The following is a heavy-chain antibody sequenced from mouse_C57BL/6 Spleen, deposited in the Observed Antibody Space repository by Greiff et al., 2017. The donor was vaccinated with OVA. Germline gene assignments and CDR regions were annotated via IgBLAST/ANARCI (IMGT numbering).Heavy chain of an antibody. CDR2: IDPSDSYT. CDR3: ASLYSNYSAWFAY. V-gene: IGHV1-69*01. J-gene: IGHJ3*01. Sequence: QVQLQQPGAELVMPGASVKLSCKASGYTFTSYWMHWVKQRPGQGLEWIGEIDPSDSYTNYNQKFKGKSTLTVDKSSSTAYMQLSSLTSEDSAVYYCASLYSNYSAWFAYWGQGTLVTVSA. CDR1: GYTFTSYW. D-gene: IGHD2-5*01.